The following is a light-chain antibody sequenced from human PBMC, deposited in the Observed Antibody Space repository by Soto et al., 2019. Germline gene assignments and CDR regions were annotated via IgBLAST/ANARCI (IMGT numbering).Light chain of an antibody. Sequence: LTQSPATLSLSPGERATLSCRASQSVGYHLAWYQQKPGQAPRLLIFDASRRATGIPERFSGSGSGTDFILTISRLEPEDFAVYYCQQYGGSPWKCGQGTTVDIK. CDR1: QSVGYH. CDR2: DAS. CDR3: QQYGGSPWK. V-gene: IGKV3-11*01. J-gene: IGKJ1*01.